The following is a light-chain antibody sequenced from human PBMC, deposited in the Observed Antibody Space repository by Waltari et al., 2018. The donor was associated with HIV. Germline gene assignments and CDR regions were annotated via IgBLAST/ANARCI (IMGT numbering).Light chain of an antibody. Sequence: EIALAPSPGTLSLSPGDRATLSCRTSPSVDSSYIAWYQQKACQAPRLLIYATSTRATDIPDRFSGSGSGTDFTLTISRLEREDFAVYYCLQYGRSPPITFGQGTRLEIK. CDR3: LQYGRSPPIT. J-gene: IGKJ5*01. CDR2: ATS. V-gene: IGKV3-20*01. CDR1: PSVDSSY.